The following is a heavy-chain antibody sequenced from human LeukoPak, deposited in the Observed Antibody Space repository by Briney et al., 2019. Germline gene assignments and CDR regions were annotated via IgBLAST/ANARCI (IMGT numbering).Heavy chain of an antibody. Sequence: PGGSLRLSCAASGFTFSSYWMSWVRQAPGKGLEWVANIKQDGSEKYYVDSVKGRFTISRDNAKNSLYLQMNSLRAEDTAVYYCARLRYYYDSSGYPDYWGQGTLVTVSS. D-gene: IGHD3-22*01. J-gene: IGHJ4*02. CDR1: GFTFSSYW. CDR2: IKQDGSEK. V-gene: IGHV3-7*01. CDR3: ARLRYYYDSSGYPDY.